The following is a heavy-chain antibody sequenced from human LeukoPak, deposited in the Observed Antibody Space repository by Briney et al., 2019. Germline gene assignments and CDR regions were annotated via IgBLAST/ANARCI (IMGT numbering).Heavy chain of an antibody. J-gene: IGHJ4*02. CDR2: IYSGGST. V-gene: IGHV3-66*02. CDR1: GFTVSSNY. Sequence: GGSLRLSCAASGFTVSSNYMSWVRQAPGKGLEWVSVIYSGGSTYCADSVKGRFTISRDNSKNTLYLQMNGLRAEDTAVYYCVRDPHSSSWYYYFDYWGQGTLVTVSS. D-gene: IGHD6-13*01. CDR3: VRDPHSSSWYYYFDY.